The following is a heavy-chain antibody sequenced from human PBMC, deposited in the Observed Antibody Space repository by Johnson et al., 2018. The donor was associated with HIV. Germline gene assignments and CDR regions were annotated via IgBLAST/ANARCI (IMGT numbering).Heavy chain of an antibody. D-gene: IGHD3-22*01. CDR1: GFTFSSYA. V-gene: IGHV3-30*14. Sequence: QVQLVESGGGVVQPGRSLRLSCAASGFTFSSYAMHWVRQAPGKGLEWVAVISYDGSNKYYADSVKGRFTISRDNSKNTLYLQMNSLRAGDTAVYYCARGPPYYDSSGGYAFDIWGQGTVVAVSS. CDR3: ARGPPYYDSSGGYAFDI. CDR2: ISYDGSNK. J-gene: IGHJ3*02.